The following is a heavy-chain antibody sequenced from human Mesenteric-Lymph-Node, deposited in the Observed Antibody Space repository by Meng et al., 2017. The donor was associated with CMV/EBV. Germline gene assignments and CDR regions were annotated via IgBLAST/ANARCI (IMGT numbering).Heavy chain of an antibody. CDR2: VSLNGRKP. D-gene: IGHD6-19*01. CDR1: GFTVSSNY. J-gene: IGHJ4*02. CDR3: AKWGGQWLVRGFFDL. V-gene: IGHV3-23*01. Sequence: GGSLRLSCAASGFTVSSNYMSWVRQAPGKGLEWVSDVSLNGRKPYYADSVKGRFTISRDNSKNTLDLQMNSLRADDTAVYYCAKWGGQWLVRGFFDLWGQGTLVTVSS.